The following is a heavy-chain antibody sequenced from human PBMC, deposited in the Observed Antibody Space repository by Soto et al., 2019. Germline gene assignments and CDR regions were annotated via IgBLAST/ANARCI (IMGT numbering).Heavy chain of an antibody. J-gene: IGHJ5*02. CDR3: ERALPYYYDSSEKRSNWFDP. CDR2: INPSGGST. V-gene: IGHV1-46*01. D-gene: IGHD3-22*01. Sequence: ASVKVSCKASGYTFTSYYMHWVRQAPGQGLEWMGIINPSGGSTSYAQKFQGRVTMTRDTSTSTVYMELSSLRSEDTAVYYCERALPYYYDSSEKRSNWFDPWGQGTLVTVSS. CDR1: GYTFTSYY.